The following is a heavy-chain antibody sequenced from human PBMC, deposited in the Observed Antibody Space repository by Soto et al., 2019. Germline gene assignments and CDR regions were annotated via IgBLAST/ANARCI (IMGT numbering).Heavy chain of an antibody. V-gene: IGHV1-3*01. D-gene: IGHD3-10*01. CDR1: GYTFTSYA. Sequence: QVQLVQSGAEVEKPGASVKVSCKASGYTFTSYAMHWVRQAPGQRLEWMGWINAGNGNTKYSQKFQGRVTITRDTSASTAYMELSSLRSEDTAVYYCVRAPVRGVFFDYWGQGTLVTVSS. J-gene: IGHJ4*02. CDR2: INAGNGNT. CDR3: VRAPVRGVFFDY.